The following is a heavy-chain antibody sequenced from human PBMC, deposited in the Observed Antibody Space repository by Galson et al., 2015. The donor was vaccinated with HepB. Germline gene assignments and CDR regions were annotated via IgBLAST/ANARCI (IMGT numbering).Heavy chain of an antibody. J-gene: IGHJ4*02. V-gene: IGHV1-69*13. CDR3: ARAFQNKRGYSYGYGFDY. CDR1: GGTFSSYA. Sequence: SVKVSCKASGGTFSSYAISWVRQAPGQGLEWMGGIIPIFGTANYAQKFQGRVTITADESTSTAYMELSSLRSEDTAVYYCARAFQNKRGYSYGYGFDYWGQGTLVTVSS. D-gene: IGHD5-18*01. CDR2: IIPIFGTA.